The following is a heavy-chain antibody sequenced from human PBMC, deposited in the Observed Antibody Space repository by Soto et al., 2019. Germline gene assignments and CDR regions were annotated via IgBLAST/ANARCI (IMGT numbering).Heavy chain of an antibody. Sequence: QVQLQQWGAGLLKPSETLSLTCAVYGGSFSGYYWSWIRQPPGKGLEWIGEINHSGGTNYNPSLTSRVTISGDTSKNQFSLKLSSVTAADTAVYYCARGSKASMVGDWGQGTLVTV. D-gene: IGHD3-10*01. V-gene: IGHV4-34*01. CDR3: ARGSKASMVGD. CDR1: GGSFSGYY. J-gene: IGHJ4*02. CDR2: INHSGGT.